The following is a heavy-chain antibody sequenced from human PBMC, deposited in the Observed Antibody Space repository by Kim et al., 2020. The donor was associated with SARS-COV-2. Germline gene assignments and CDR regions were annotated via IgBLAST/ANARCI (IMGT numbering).Heavy chain of an antibody. CDR2: INHSGST. CDR3: ARDNYYGSGGLDP. J-gene: IGHJ5*02. Sequence: SETLSLTCAVYGGSFSGYYWSWIRQPPGKGLEWIGEINHSGSTNYNPSLKSRVTISVDTSKNQFSLKLSSVTAADTAVYYCARDNYYGSGGLDPWGQGTLVTVSS. D-gene: IGHD3-10*01. CDR1: GGSFSGYY. V-gene: IGHV4-34*01.